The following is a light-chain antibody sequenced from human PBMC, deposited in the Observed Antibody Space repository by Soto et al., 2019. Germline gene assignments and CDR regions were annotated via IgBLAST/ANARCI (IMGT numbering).Light chain of an antibody. J-gene: IGLJ3*02. V-gene: IGLV2-11*01. Sequence: QSALTQPRSVSGSPGQSVTLSCTGTSSDVGGYNYVSWYQQHPGKAPKLMIYDVSKRPSGVPDRFSGSKSGNTASLTISGLQAEDEADYYCCSYAGSYTRVFGGGTKLTV. CDR3: CSYAGSYTRV. CDR1: SSDVGGYNY. CDR2: DVS.